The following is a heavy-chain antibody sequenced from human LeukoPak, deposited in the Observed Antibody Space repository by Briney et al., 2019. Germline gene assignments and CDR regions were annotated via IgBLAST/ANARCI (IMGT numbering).Heavy chain of an antibody. CDR1: GGSFSGYY. CDR2: INHSGST. D-gene: IGHD2-2*02. CDR3: ARRHGLGYCSSTSCYTPRYYYYMDV. Sequence: SETLSLTCAVYGGSFSGYYWSWTRQPPGKGLEWIGEINHSGSTNYNPSLKSRVTISVDTSKNQFSLKLSSVTAADTAVYYCARRHGLGYCSSTSCYTPRYYYYMDVWGKGTTVTVSS. J-gene: IGHJ6*03. V-gene: IGHV4-34*01.